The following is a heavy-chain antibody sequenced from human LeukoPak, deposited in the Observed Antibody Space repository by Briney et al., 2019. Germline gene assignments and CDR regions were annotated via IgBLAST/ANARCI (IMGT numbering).Heavy chain of an antibody. J-gene: IGHJ3*02. V-gene: IGHV3-21*01. CDR2: IIISSNYI. Sequence: GGSLRLSCAASGFTFSSYSMNWVRQAPGKGLEWVSSIIISSNYIYYADSVKGRFTISRDNAKNSLYLQMNSLRAEDTAVYYCARGGELLPGPGDDAFDIWGQGTMVTVSS. CDR1: GFTFSSYS. CDR3: ARGGELLPGPGDDAFDI. D-gene: IGHD2-15*01.